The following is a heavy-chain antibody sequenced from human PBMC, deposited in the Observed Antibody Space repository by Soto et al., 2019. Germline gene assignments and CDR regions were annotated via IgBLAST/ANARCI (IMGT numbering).Heavy chain of an antibody. D-gene: IGHD4-17*01. CDR1: GFTFSSYS. Sequence: GGSLRLSCAASGFTFSSYSMNWVRQAPGKGLEWVSSISSSSSYIYYADSVKGRFTISRDNAKNSLYLQMNSLRAEDTAVYYCASGRLDYGDYLGAFDIWGQGTMVTVSS. CDR2: ISSSSSYI. CDR3: ASGRLDYGDYLGAFDI. V-gene: IGHV3-21*01. J-gene: IGHJ3*02.